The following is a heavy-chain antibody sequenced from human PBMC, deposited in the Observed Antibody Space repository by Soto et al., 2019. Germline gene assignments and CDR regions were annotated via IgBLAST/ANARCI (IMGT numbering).Heavy chain of an antibody. CDR3: ANSIAAAGDFDY. CDR2: ISSSSSYI. Sequence: EVQLVESGGGLVKPGGSLRLSCAASGFTFSSYSMNWVRQAPGKGLEWVSSISSSSSYIDYADSVKGRFTISRDNAKNSLYLQMNSLRAEDTAVYYCANSIAAAGDFDYWGQGTLVTVSS. J-gene: IGHJ4*02. D-gene: IGHD6-13*01. CDR1: GFTFSSYS. V-gene: IGHV3-21*01.